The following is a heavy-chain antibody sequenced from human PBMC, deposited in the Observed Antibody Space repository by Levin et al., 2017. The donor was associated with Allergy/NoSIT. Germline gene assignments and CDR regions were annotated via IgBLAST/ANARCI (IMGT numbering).Heavy chain of an antibody. CDR1: GGSVSSGSHY. D-gene: IGHD1-26*01. CDR3: ARGAYSGTYTNWFDP. Sequence: SETLSLTCTVSGGSVSSGSHYWSWIRQPPGEGLEYIGYIFYSGSTNYNPSLKSRVTISVDTSKNQFSLKLSSVTAADTAVYYCARGAYSGTYTNWFDPWGQGTLVTVSS. CDR2: IFYSGST. V-gene: IGHV4-61*01. J-gene: IGHJ5*02.